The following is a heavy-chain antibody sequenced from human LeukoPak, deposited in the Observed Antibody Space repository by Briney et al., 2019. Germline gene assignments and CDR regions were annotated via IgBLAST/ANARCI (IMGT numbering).Heavy chain of an antibody. CDR1: EFIFRNYC. CDR2: IKHDGTES. V-gene: IGHV3-7*04. CDR3: ATDRDGYRKNWYRFHY. D-gene: IGHD5-24*01. J-gene: IGHJ4*02. Sequence: GGSLRLSCAASEFIFRNYCMIWLRQAPGKGLEWVANIKHDGTESNYVDCVRVRFTIARENAKYSLYLQMNSLRAEASAVYYCATDRDGYRKNWYRFHYWGQGTRVAVSS.